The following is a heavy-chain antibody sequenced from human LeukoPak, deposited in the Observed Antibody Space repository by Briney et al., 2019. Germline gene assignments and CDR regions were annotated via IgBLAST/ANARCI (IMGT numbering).Heavy chain of an antibody. Sequence: PSETLSLTCAVYGGSFSGYYWSWIRQPPGKGLEWIGEINHSGSTNYNPSLKSRVTISVDTSKNQFSLKLSYVTAADTAVYYCARGHTAVTRHFDFWGQGTLVTVSS. CDR2: INHSGST. D-gene: IGHD4-17*01. CDR1: GGSFSGYY. J-gene: IGHJ4*02. CDR3: ARGHTAVTRHFDF. V-gene: IGHV4-34*01.